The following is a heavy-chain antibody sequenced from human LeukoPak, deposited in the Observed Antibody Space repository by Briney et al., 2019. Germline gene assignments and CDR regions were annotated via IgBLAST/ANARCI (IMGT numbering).Heavy chain of an antibody. Sequence: GGSLRLSCAASGFTFSSYSMNWVRQAPGKGLEWVSSISSSSYIYYADSVKGRFTISRDNAKNSLYLQMNSLRAEDTAVYYCAREQRGFFCYFDYWGQGTLVTVSS. J-gene: IGHJ4*02. D-gene: IGHD3-3*01. CDR3: AREQRGFFCYFDY. CDR1: GFTFSSYS. V-gene: IGHV3-21*01. CDR2: ISSSSYI.